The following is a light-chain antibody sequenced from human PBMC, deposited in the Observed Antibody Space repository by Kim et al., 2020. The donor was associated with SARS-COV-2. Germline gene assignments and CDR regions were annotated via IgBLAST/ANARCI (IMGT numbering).Light chain of an antibody. CDR1: SSDVGGYNY. J-gene: IGLJ2*01. CDR3: SSYAGRNNVV. Sequence: GQSVAISCTGGSSDVGGYNYVSWYQQHPGKAPKLMIYEVNKRPSGVPDRFSGSKSGNTASLTVSGLQAEDEADYYCSSYAGRNNVVFGGGTKLTVL. V-gene: IGLV2-8*01. CDR2: EVN.